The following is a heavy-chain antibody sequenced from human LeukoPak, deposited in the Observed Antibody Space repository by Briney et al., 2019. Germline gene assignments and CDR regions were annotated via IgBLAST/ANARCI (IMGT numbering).Heavy chain of an antibody. CDR1: GFTFSSYA. CDR3: ARGVFN. V-gene: IGHV3-53*01. CDR2: ISDGGT. J-gene: IGHJ4*02. Sequence: GGSLRLSCAASGFTFSSYAMHWVRQAPGKGLDWVSVISDGGTYYADSVRGRFTISRDNSKNTLFLQMNSLRVEDTAVYYCARGVFNWGQGTLVTVSS. D-gene: IGHD3-10*01.